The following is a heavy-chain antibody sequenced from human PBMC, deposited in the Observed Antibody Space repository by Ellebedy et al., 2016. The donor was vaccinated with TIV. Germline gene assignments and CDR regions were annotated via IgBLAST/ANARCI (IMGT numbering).Heavy chain of an antibody. V-gene: IGHV4-59*08. Sequence: SETLSLTCAVSGASITSSYWTWIRQPPGKALEWIVYFYHSGVPFYSPSLKSRVSISIDTPKNHFSLRLRSVTAADTAVYYCATYNMGRLDHWGQGTLVTVSS. J-gene: IGHJ4*02. CDR1: GASITSSY. CDR2: FYHSGVP. CDR3: ATYNMGRLDH. D-gene: IGHD1-1*01.